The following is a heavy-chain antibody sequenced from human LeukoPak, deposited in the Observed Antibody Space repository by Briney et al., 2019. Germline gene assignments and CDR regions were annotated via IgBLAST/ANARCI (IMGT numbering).Heavy chain of an antibody. J-gene: IGHJ4*02. Sequence: PSETLSLTCAVYGGSFSGYYWSWIRQPPGKGLEWIGEINRSGSTNYNPSLKSRVTISVDTSKNQFSLKLSSVTAADTAVYYCARGPRSYDILTGYYIGPPASFDYWGQGTLVTVSS. CDR2: INRSGST. CDR1: GGSFSGYY. V-gene: IGHV4-34*01. CDR3: ARGPRSYDILTGYYIGPPASFDY. D-gene: IGHD3-9*01.